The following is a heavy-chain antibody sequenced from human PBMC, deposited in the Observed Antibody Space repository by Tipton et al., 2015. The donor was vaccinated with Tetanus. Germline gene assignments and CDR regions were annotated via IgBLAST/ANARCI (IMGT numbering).Heavy chain of an antibody. D-gene: IGHD2-8*01. Sequence: GSLRLSCAASGFTLTTYSINWFRQAPGKGLEWVSSITGSGHITYADSVKGRFTISRDNAKNSVYLQMDSLRAEDTAVYFCARRSLLNYGLDVWGQGTTVTVSS. J-gene: IGHJ6*02. CDR1: GFTLTTYS. CDR2: ITGSGHI. CDR3: ARRSLLNYGLDV. V-gene: IGHV3-21*01.